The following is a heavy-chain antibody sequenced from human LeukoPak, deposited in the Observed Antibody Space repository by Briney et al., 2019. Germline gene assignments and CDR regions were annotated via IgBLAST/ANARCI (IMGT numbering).Heavy chain of an antibody. V-gene: IGHV1-46*01. Sequence: ASVKVSCRASGYTFTSYYMHWVRQAPGQGLEWMGIINPSGGSTSYAQKFQGRVTMTRDMSTSTAYMELSSLRSEDTAVYYCASRRGNYYYDSSGYSYYYYYYMDVWGKGTTVTVSS. D-gene: IGHD3-22*01. CDR1: GYTFTSYY. CDR3: ASRRGNYYYDSSGYSYYYYYYMDV. CDR2: INPSGGST. J-gene: IGHJ6*03.